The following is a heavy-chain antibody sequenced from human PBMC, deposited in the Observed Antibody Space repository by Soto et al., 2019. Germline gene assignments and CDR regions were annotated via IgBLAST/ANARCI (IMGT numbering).Heavy chain of an antibody. CDR2: ISAYNGNT. D-gene: IGHD3-3*01. CDR3: ARGRETRYDFWSGYRTIYYYYGMDV. J-gene: IGHJ6*02. V-gene: IGHV1-18*01. Sequence: ASVKVSCEASGYTFTSYGISWVRQAPGQGLEWMGWISAYNGNTNYAQKLQGRVTMTTDTSTSTAYMELRSLRSDDTAVYYCARGRETRYDFWSGYRTIYYYYGMDVWGQGTTVTVSS. CDR1: GYTFTSYG.